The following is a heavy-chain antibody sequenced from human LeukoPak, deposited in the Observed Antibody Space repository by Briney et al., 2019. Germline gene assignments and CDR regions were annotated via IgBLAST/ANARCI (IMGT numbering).Heavy chain of an antibody. D-gene: IGHD3-22*01. CDR3: ARTYYYDSSGAYLDY. Sequence: ASVKVSCKASGYTFTGYYMHWVRQAPGQGLEWMGIINPSGGSTSYAQKFQGRVTMTRDTSTSTVYMELSSLRSEDTAVYYCARTYYYDSSGAYLDYWGQGTLVTVSS. J-gene: IGHJ4*02. V-gene: IGHV1-46*01. CDR1: GYTFTGYY. CDR2: INPSGGST.